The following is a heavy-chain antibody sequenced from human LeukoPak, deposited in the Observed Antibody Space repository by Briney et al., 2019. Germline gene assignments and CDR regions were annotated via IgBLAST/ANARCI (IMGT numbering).Heavy chain of an antibody. V-gene: IGHV3-53*01. D-gene: IGHD5-18*01. Sequence: PGGSLRLSCAASGFTVNNNYMSWVRQAPGKGLEWVSVIYSGDITYYADSVKGRFTISRDNSKNTLYLQMNSPRAEDTAVYYCAGGSGYNYGFPDYWGQGTLVTVSS. CDR3: AGGSGYNYGFPDY. CDR2: IYSGDIT. J-gene: IGHJ4*02. CDR1: GFTVNNNY.